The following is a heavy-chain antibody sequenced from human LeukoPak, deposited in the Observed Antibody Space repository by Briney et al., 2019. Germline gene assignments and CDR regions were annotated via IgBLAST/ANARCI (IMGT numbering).Heavy chain of an antibody. Sequence: PGGSLRLSCAASGFTFSSYGMHWVRQAPGKGLEWVAVISYDGSNKYYADSVKGRFTISRDNSKNTLYLQMNSLRAEDTAVYYCAKGLLGGWFDPWGQGTLVTVSS. J-gene: IGHJ5*02. CDR3: AKGLLGGWFDP. D-gene: IGHD3-3*02. V-gene: IGHV3-30*18. CDR1: GFTFSSYG. CDR2: ISYDGSNK.